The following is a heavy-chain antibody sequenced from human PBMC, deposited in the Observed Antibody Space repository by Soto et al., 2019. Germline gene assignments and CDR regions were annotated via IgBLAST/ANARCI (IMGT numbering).Heavy chain of an antibody. CDR1: GFTFSSYA. V-gene: IGHV3-30-3*01. D-gene: IGHD6-19*01. CDR3: ARPYSSGWYGDLDY. Sequence: SGGSLRLSCTASGFTFSSYAMHLVRQAPGKGLEWVAVISYDGSNKYYADSVKGRFTNSRDNSKNTMYLQMNSLRVEDTAVYYCARPYSSGWYGDLDYWGQGTLVTVSS. J-gene: IGHJ4*02. CDR2: ISYDGSNK.